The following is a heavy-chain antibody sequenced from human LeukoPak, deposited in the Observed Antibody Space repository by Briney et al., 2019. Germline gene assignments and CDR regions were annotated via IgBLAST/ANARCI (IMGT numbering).Heavy chain of an antibody. CDR2: ISAYNGNR. CDR1: XXTFTSYG. V-gene: IGHV1-18*01. J-gene: IGHJ4*02. CDR3: ARTEYSRLLVY. D-gene: IGHD6-6*01. Sequence: XXSCKAXXXTFTSYGISWVRQAPGQGLEWMGWISAYNGNRNYAQKLQGRVTMTTDTSTSTAYMELRSLRSDDTAVYYCARTEYSRLLVYWGQGTLVTVSS.